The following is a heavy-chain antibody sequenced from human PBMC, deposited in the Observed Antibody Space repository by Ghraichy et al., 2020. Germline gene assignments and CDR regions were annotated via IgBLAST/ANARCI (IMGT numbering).Heavy chain of an antibody. J-gene: IGHJ4*02. Sequence: GGSLRLSCAASGFTFSSYGMHWVRQAPGKGLEWVAVIWYDGSNKYYADSVKGRFTISRDNSKNTLYLQMNSLRAEDTAVYYCARGTWLAKTDPFDYWGQGTLVTVSS. CDR3: ARGTWLAKTDPFDY. CDR2: IWYDGSNK. V-gene: IGHV3-33*01. CDR1: GFTFSSYG. D-gene: IGHD6-19*01.